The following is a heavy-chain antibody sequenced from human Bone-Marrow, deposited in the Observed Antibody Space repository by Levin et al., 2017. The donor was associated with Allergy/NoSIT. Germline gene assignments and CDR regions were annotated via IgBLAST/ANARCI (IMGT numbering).Heavy chain of an antibody. CDR1: GFTFSSYS. CDR2: ISSSSSNI. Sequence: GESLKISCAASGFTFSSYSMNWVRQAPGKGLEWVSLISSSSSNIYHADSVKGRFTISRDNAKNSLYLQMNSLRAEDTAVYYCARDVSSGFAAFDYWGQGTLVTVSS. D-gene: IGHD6-19*01. CDR3: ARDVSSGFAAFDY. J-gene: IGHJ4*02. V-gene: IGHV3-21*01.